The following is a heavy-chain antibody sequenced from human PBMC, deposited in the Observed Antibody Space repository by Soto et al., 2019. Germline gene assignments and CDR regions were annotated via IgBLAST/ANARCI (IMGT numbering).Heavy chain of an antibody. CDR1: VGSFSGYY. J-gene: IGHJ4*02. V-gene: IGHV4-34*01. Sequence: SETLSLTCAVYVGSFSGYYWSWIRQPPGKGLEWIGEINHSGSTNYNPSLKSRVTISVDTSKNQFSLKLSSVTAADTAVYYCARVARGAARKYYFDYWGQGTLVTVSS. D-gene: IGHD6-6*01. CDR3: ARVARGAARKYYFDY. CDR2: INHSGST.